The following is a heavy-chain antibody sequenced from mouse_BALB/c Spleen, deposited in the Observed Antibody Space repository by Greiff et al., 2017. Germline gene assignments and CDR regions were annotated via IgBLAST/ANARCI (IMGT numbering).Heavy chain of an antibody. CDR3: ARDHYRYDEGNYYAMDY. CDR1: GFTFSSYA. V-gene: IGHV5-9-4*01. CDR2: ISSGGSYT. D-gene: IGHD2-14*01. J-gene: IGHJ4*01. Sequence: DVKLVESGGGLVKPGGSLKLSCAASGFTFSSYAMSWVRQSPEKRLEWVAEISSGGSYTYYPDTVTGRFTISRDNAKNTLYLEMSSLRSEDTAMYYCARDHYRYDEGNYYAMDYWGQGTSVTVSS.